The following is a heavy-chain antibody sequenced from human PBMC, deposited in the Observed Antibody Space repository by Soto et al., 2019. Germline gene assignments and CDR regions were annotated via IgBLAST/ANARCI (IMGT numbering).Heavy chain of an antibody. V-gene: IGHV3-11*01. CDR2: IDTSGTKI. Sequence: PCGSLRLSCAASRFTFSVSYMTLFRQAQGKGLEWISYIDTSGTKIYYADSVKGRFTITRDNAKNSLYLEMNSLRGEDTAVYYCASHYEMWSGYLSPVDYWGQGTLVTVSS. J-gene: IGHJ4*02. D-gene: IGHD3-3*01. CDR1: RFTFSVSY. CDR3: ASHYEMWSGYLSPVDY.